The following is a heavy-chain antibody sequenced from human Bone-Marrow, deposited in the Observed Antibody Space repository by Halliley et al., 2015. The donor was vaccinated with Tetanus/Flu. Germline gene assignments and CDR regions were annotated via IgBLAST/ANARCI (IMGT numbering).Heavy chain of an antibody. J-gene: IGHJ4*02. CDR2: INAGNGIT. CDR3: ATGTRRYDRGGYSSESEFDY. Sequence: QLVQSGAQVKEPGASVKLSCKTSGYTFTSYPIHWVRQAPGQRLEWMGWINAGNGITAYSLKFQGRVTITRDPSATTAYMELSSLRSEDTALYYWATGTRRYDRGGYSSESEFDYWGRGPLVTVSS. D-gene: IGHD3-22*01. CDR1: GYTFTSYP. V-gene: IGHV1-3*01.